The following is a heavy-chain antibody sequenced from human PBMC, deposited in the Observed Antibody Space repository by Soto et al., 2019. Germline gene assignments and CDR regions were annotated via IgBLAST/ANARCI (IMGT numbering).Heavy chain of an antibody. D-gene: IGHD1-26*01. J-gene: IGHJ4*02. V-gene: IGHV2-70*04. CDR2: IDWDDDK. CDR3: ARMGGLFPYFDF. Sequence: SGPTLVNPTQTLTLTCTFSGFSLSAPRMRVSWIRQPPGKALEWLARIDWDDDKVYSRSLKTRLSISRYTSKNQVVLTMTNMDPMDTATYYCARMGGLFPYFDFWGQGIVATVSS. CDR1: GFSLSAPRMR.